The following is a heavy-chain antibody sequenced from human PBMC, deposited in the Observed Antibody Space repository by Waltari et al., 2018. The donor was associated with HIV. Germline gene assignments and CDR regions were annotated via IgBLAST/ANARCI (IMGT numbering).Heavy chain of an antibody. V-gene: IGHV3-33*01. CDR2: INYDGSNK. J-gene: IGHJ4*02. CDR1: GFTFGSYG. Sequence: VQLMESGGGVVQPGKSLRLSCATSGFTFGSYGIHWVRQAPGNGRVWVVVINYDGSNKFYAEAVKGRFLISRDNSKNTLFLQMNSLRDEDTGLYYCARDKAPYSSSSAVDYWGQGTLVTVS. CDR3: ARDKAPYSSSSAVDY. D-gene: IGHD6-6*01.